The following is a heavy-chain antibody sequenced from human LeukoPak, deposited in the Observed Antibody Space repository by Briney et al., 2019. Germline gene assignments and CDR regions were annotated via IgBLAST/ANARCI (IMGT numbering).Heavy chain of an antibody. J-gene: IGHJ4*02. CDR3: AKIRERTGTTFDS. Sequence: SETLSLTCTVSGGSISSYYWSWIRQPPGKGLEWIGYIYNSESTNYNPSLKSRVTISGDTSRNQVSLKLRSVTAADTAVYYCAKIRERTGTTFDSWGQGTLVTVSS. V-gene: IGHV4-59*08. CDR1: GGSISSYY. CDR2: IYNSEST. D-gene: IGHD1-1*01.